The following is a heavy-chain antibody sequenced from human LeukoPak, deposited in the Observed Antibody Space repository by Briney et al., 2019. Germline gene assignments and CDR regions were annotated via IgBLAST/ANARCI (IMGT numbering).Heavy chain of an antibody. CDR2: ISYSGT. CDR3: ARRTSNPVGAIDY. J-gene: IGHJ4*02. V-gene: IGHV4-39*01. CDR1: GGSISISNYY. Sequence: SETLSLTCTVSGGSISISNYYWGWMRQPPGRGLEWIGSISYSGTYYNPSLKSRLTISVDTSKNHFSLNLRSVTAADTAVYYCARRTSNPVGAIDYWGQGTLVTVSS. D-gene: IGHD1-26*01.